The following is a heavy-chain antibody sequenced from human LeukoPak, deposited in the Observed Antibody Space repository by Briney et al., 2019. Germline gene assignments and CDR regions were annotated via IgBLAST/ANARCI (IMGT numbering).Heavy chain of an antibody. J-gene: IGHJ3*02. D-gene: IGHD4-17*01. CDR1: TDSFSSHY. CDR2: ISYIGST. V-gene: IGHV4-59*11. Sequence: PSETLSLTCAVSTDSFSSHYWTWIRQPPGKGLEWIGYISYIGSTNYNPSLKSRVTISIDTSKNQFSLKLSSVIAADTAVYYCARDLVTVTKGFDIWGQGTMVSVSS. CDR3: ARDLVTVTKGFDI.